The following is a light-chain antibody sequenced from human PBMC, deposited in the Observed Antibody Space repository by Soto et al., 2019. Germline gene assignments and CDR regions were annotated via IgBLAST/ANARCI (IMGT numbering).Light chain of an antibody. J-gene: IGKJ3*01. CDR2: LGS. V-gene: IGKV2-28*01. CDR1: QSLLHSNGYNY. Sequence: DIVMTQSPLSLPVTPGEPASISCRSSQSLLHSNGYNYLDWYLQKPGQSPQLLIYLGSSRASGVPDRCSGSGSGTDVTLKISRVEAEDVGVYYCMQALQTPVTFGPGTKVDIK. CDR3: MQALQTPVT.